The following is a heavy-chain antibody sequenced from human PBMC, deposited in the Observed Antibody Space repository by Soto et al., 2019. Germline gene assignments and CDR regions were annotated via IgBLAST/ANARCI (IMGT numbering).Heavy chain of an antibody. Sequence: EVQLVESGGGLVQPGGSLRLSCAASGFTFSSYWMSWVRQAPGKGLEWVANIKQDGSEKYYVDSVKGRFTIPRDNAKNSLYLQMNSLRAEDTAVYYCARDYGTGYDSSGYYPPPFDYWGQGTLVTVSS. J-gene: IGHJ4*02. CDR3: ARDYGTGYDSSGYYPPPFDY. V-gene: IGHV3-7*01. D-gene: IGHD3-22*01. CDR2: IKQDGSEK. CDR1: GFTFSSYW.